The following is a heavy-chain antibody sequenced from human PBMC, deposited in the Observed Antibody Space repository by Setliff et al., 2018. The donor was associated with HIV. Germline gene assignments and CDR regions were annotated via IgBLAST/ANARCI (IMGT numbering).Heavy chain of an antibody. CDR3: ATDPGYSSTWYSESFQH. D-gene: IGHD6-13*01. V-gene: IGHV1-24*01. CDR2: FDPEDGET. Sequence: ASVKVSCKISGYTLTELSIHWVRQAPGKGLEWMANFDPEDGETFYAQKSQGRLTMTEDTSTDTAYMELSSLRSDDTAMYYCATDPGYSSTWYSESFQHWGQGTVVTVPQ. J-gene: IGHJ1*01. CDR1: GYTLTELS.